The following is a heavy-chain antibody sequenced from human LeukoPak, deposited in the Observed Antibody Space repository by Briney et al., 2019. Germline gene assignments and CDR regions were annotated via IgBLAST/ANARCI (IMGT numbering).Heavy chain of an antibody. V-gene: IGHV3-30-3*01. Sequence: GGSLRLSCAASGFTFSSYAMHWVRQAPGKGLEWVAVISYDGSNKYYADSVKGQFTISRDNSKNTLYLQMNSLRAEDTAVYYCAKGVYDFWSGYPDYWGQGTLVTVSS. CDR1: GFTFSSYA. D-gene: IGHD3-3*01. J-gene: IGHJ4*02. CDR3: AKGVYDFWSGYPDY. CDR2: ISYDGSNK.